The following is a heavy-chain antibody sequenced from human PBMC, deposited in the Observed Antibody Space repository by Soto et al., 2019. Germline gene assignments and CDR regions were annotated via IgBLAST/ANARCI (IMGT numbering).Heavy chain of an antibody. CDR2: VKNKANSYTT. CDR3: TRVHLGAPTRYFDY. CDR1: GFTLSDHY. J-gene: IGHJ4*02. Sequence: EVQLVESGGGLVQPGGSLRLSCAASGFTLSDHYMDWVRQAPGKGLEWVGRVKNKANSYTTEYAASVKGRCTISRDDSRDLLFLQMNSLKTDDTALYYCTRVHLGAPTRYFDYWGQGALVTVSS. D-gene: IGHD2-15*01. V-gene: IGHV3-72*01.